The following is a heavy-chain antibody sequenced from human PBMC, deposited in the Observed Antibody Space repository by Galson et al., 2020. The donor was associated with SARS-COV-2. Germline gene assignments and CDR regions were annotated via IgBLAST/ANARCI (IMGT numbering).Heavy chain of an antibody. Sequence: KMSGPTLVKPTQTLTLTCTFSGFSLSTSGVGVGWIRQPPGKALEWLALIYWDDDKRYSPSLKSRVTITKDTSKNQVVLTMTNMDPVDTATYYCAHRRVDFWQYYFDYWGQGTLVTVSS. J-gene: IGHJ4*02. D-gene: IGHD3-3*01. CDR2: IYWDDDK. V-gene: IGHV2-5*02. CDR1: GFSLSTSGVG. CDR3: AHRRVDFWQYYFDY.